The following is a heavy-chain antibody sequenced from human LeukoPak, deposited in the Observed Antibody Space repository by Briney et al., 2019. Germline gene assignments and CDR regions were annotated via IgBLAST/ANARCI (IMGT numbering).Heavy chain of an antibody. CDR1: GGSFSVYY. Sequence: SETLSLTCAVYGGSFSVYYWSWIRQPPGKGLEWIGEINHSGRTNYNPSLKSRVTISVDTSKTQFSLKLSSVTAADTAVYYCASGGGSYFDYWGQGALVTVSS. D-gene: IGHD3-16*01. CDR3: ASGGGSYFDY. J-gene: IGHJ4*02. V-gene: IGHV4-34*01. CDR2: INHSGRT.